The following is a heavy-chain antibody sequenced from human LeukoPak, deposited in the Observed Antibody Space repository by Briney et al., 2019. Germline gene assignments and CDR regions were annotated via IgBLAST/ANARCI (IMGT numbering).Heavy chain of an antibody. CDR3: ARGWGIAAAGQTDY. D-gene: IGHD6-13*01. V-gene: IGHV1-8*01. CDR2: MNPNSGNT. J-gene: IGHJ4*02. CDR1: GYTFTSYD. Sequence: ASVKVSCKASGYTFTSYDINWARQATGQGLEWMGWMNPNSGNTGYAQKFQGRVTMTRNTSISTAYMELSSLRSEDTAVYYCARGWGIAAAGQTDYWGQGTLVTVSS.